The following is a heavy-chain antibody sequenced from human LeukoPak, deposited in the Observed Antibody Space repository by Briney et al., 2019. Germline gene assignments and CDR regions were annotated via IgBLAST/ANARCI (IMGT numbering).Heavy chain of an antibody. D-gene: IGHD2-21*02. V-gene: IGHV1-8*01. CDR2: MNPNSGNT. Sequence: ASVKVSCKASGYTFTSYDINWVRQATGQGLEWMGWMNPNSGNTGYAQKFQGRVTMTRNTSISTAYMELSSLRSEDTAVYYCARDLAPTLAYCGGDCYSPPDYWGQGTLVTVSS. CDR3: ARDLAPTLAYCGGDCYSPPDY. J-gene: IGHJ4*02. CDR1: GYTFTSYD.